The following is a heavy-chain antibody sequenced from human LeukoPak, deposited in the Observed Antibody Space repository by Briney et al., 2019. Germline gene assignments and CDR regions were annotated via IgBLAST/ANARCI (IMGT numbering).Heavy chain of an antibody. J-gene: IGHJ3*02. CDR3: ARAAESNAFDI. CDR1: GYTFTSYY. CDR2: INPSGGST. Sequence: ASVKVSCKASGYTFTSYYMHWVRQAPGQGLEWMGIINPSGGSTSYAQKFQGRVTMTRDTSTSTVCMELSSLRSEDTAVYYCARAAESNAFDIWGQGTMVTVSS. V-gene: IGHV1-46*01.